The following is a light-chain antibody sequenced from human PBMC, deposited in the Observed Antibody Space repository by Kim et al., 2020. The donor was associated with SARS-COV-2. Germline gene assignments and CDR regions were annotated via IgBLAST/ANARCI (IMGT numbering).Light chain of an antibody. J-gene: IGKJ1*01. CDR2: GAS. CDR3: QQGYSTPPT. CDR1: QSVSTY. V-gene: IGKV1-39*01. Sequence: ASVGDRVTIICRASQSVSTYLKWYQQKPGKAPKLLIYGASRLENGVPSRFSGSGSGTDFTLTISSLQPEDFATFYCQQGYSTPPTFGQGTKVDIK.